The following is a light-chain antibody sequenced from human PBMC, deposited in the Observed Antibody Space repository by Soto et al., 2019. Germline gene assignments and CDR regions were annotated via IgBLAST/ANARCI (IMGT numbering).Light chain of an antibody. J-gene: IGLJ2*01. CDR2: DVS. CDR3: SSYTGSSTYVV. V-gene: IGLV2-14*01. CDR1: SSDVGGYNY. Sequence: QSVLTQPASVSGSPGQSITISFTGTSSDVGGYNYVSWYQQHPGKAPKLMIYDVSNRPSGVSNRFSGSKSGNTASLTISGLQAEDEADYYCSSYTGSSTYVVFGGGTKLTVL.